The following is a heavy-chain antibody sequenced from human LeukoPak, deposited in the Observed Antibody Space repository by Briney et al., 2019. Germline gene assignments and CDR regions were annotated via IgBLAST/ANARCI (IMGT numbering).Heavy chain of an antibody. CDR3: AKDQFPHYYDSSGYVLGYYGMDV. J-gene: IGHJ6*02. D-gene: IGHD3-22*01. V-gene: IGHV3-23*01. CDR1: GFTFSSYA. CDR2: ISGSGGST. Sequence: GGSLRLSCAASGFTFSSYAMSWVRQAPGNGLEWVSAISGSGGSTYYADSVKGRFTISRDNSKNTLYLQMNSLRAEDTAVYYCAKDQFPHYYDSSGYVLGYYGMDVWGQGTTVTVSS.